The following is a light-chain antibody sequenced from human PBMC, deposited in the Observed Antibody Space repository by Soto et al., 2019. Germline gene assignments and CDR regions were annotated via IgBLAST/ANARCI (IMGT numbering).Light chain of an antibody. CDR3: QQYSTWPLT. CDR1: QNVNTN. V-gene: IGKV3-15*01. Sequence: EKVLTQFPATLSVSPGERATLSCWASQNVNTNLAWYQQKPGQAPRLLITGASTRATGIPARFSGSGSGTQFTLTISSLQSGDVAVYYCQQYSTWPLTFGPGTKVEVK. J-gene: IGKJ3*01. CDR2: GAS.